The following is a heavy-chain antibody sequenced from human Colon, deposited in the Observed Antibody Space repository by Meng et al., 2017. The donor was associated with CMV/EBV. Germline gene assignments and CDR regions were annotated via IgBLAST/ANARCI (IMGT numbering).Heavy chain of an antibody. Sequence: GGSLRLSCAASGFTFSAYPIHWVRQAPGEGLEWVAIISHDGAKKYYAESVKGRFTISRDNSQNTVNVHMNSLRVDDTAVYYCARASNSSFDPWGQGALVTVSS. D-gene: IGHD4-11*01. V-gene: IGHV3-30*04. J-gene: IGHJ5*02. CDR2: ISHDGAKK. CDR3: ARASNSSFDP. CDR1: GFTFSAYP.